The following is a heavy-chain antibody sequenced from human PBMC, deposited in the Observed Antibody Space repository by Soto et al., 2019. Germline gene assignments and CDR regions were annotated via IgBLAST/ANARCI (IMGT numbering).Heavy chain of an antibody. CDR2: INAGNGNT. D-gene: IGHD3-10*01. V-gene: IGHV1-3*01. CDR1: GYTFTSYA. Sequence: GASVKVSCKASGYTFTSYAMHWVRQAPGQRLEWMGWINAGNGNTKYSQKFQGRVTITRDTSASTAYMELSSLSSEDTAVYYCASGPSHLGPKSSSVSGSGFDTWGKVTLIAFSS. CDR3: ASGPSHLGPKSSSVSGSGFDT. J-gene: IGHJ5*02.